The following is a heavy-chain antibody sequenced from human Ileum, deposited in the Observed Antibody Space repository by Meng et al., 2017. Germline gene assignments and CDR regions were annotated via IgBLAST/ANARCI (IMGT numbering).Heavy chain of an antibody. CDR1: GYTLSNYG. CDR2: ISAYNGNT. CDR3: ARERCSNTACYVTGSAQYSDYYYGMDV. V-gene: IGHV1-18*01. J-gene: IGHJ6*02. D-gene: IGHD2-2*01. Sequence: ASVKVSCKASGYTLSNYGISWVRQAPGQGLEWMGWISAYNGNTNYAQKLQGRVTMTTDTTTSTAYMELMSLISDDTAVYYCARERCSNTACYVTGSAQYSDYYYGMDVWGQGTTVTVSS.